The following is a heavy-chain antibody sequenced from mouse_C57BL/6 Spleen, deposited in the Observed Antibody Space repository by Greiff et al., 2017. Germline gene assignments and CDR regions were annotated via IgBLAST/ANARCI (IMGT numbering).Heavy chain of an antibody. CDR1: GFNIKDYY. D-gene: IGHD2-1*01. CDR3: ARGNGNYRFAY. Sequence: EVQLQQSGAELVKPGASVKLSCTASGFNIKDYYMHWVKQRTEQGLEWIGRIDPEDGETKYAPKFQGKATKTADTSSNTAYLQLSSLTSEDTAVYYCARGNGNYRFAYWGQGTLVTVSA. J-gene: IGHJ3*01. V-gene: IGHV14-2*01. CDR2: IDPEDGET.